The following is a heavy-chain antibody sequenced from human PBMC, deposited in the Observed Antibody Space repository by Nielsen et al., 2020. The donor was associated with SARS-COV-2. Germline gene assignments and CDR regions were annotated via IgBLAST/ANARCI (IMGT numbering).Heavy chain of an antibody. Sequence: ASVKVSCKASGYTFTSYAMNWVRQATGQGLEWMGWINTNTRNPTYAQCFTGRFVFSLDTSVSTAYLQISSLKAEDTAVYYCASGVVVVPALDYYYYGMDVWGQGTTVTVSS. D-gene: IGHD2-2*01. CDR2: INTNTRNP. CDR3: ASGVVVVPALDYYYYGMDV. V-gene: IGHV7-4-1*02. J-gene: IGHJ6*02. CDR1: GYTFTSYA.